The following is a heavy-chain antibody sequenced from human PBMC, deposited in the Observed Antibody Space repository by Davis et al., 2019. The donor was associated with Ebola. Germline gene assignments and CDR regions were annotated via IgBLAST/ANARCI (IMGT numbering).Heavy chain of an antibody. D-gene: IGHD3-22*01. V-gene: IGHV4-59*12. CDR1: GGSYSGYH. CDR3: ARGDSYYDPSGYYAGPEAPDH. CDR2: IYDSGFT. J-gene: IGHJ4*02. Sequence: SETLSLTCAVYGGSYSGYHWSWIRQPPGKGLEWIGYIYDSGFTNYNPSLKNRVTLLLDPSKNQFSLKLSSVTAADTAVYYCARGDSYYDPSGYYAGPEAPDHWGQGTLVSVSS.